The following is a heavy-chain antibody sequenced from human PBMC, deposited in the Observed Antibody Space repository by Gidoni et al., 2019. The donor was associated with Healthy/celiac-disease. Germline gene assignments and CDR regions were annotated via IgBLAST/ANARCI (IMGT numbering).Heavy chain of an antibody. Sequence: EVQLVESGGGLVQAGRFLRLSCAASGFTFDDYAMHWVRQAPGKGLEWVSGISWNSGSIGYADSVKGRFTISIDNAKNSLYLQMSSLRAEDTALYYCAKGLHDYGDYYYGMDVWGQGTTVTVSS. D-gene: IGHD4-17*01. CDR2: ISWNSGSI. CDR3: AKGLHDYGDYYYGMDV. V-gene: IGHV3-9*01. CDR1: GFTFDDYA. J-gene: IGHJ6*02.